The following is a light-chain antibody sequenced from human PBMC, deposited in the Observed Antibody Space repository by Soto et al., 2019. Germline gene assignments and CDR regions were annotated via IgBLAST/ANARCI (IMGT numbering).Light chain of an antibody. CDR2: GTT. CDR1: QTVSSNY. CDR3: QQYGSSPPT. V-gene: IGKV3-20*01. J-gene: IGKJ4*01. Sequence: IVLTQSPGTVSLSPGETATLSCRASQTVSSNYLAWYQQKPGQAPRLLIYGTTSRATGVPDRFSGGGSGTAFTLTIXRXXXXXXXXXNXQQYGSSPPTFGGGTQVEI.